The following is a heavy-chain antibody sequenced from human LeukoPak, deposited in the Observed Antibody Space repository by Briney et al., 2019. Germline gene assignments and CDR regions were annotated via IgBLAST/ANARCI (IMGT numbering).Heavy chain of an antibody. J-gene: IGHJ1*01. CDR1: GGTFSSYA. CDR2: IIPIFGTA. CDR3: ATGGATTHFQH. Sequence: ASVKVSCKASGGTFSSYAISWVRQAPGQGLEWMGGIIPIFGTANYAQKFQGRVTITTDESTSTAYMELSSLSSEDTAVYYCATGGATTHFQHWGQGTLVTVSS. D-gene: IGHD1-26*01. V-gene: IGHV1-69*05.